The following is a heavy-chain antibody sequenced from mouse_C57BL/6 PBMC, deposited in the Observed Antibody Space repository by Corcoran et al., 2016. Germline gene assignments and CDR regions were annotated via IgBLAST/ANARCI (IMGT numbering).Heavy chain of an antibody. CDR3: ARSDYGSSYVFAY. J-gene: IGHJ3*01. V-gene: IGHV1-80*01. Sequence: QVQLQQSGAELVQPGASVKISRNASGYAFSSYWMYWVKQRPGKGLEWSGQIYPGDGDTNYNGKFKGKATLTADKSSSTAYMQLSSLTSEDSAVYFCARSDYGSSYVFAYGGQGTVVAASA. CDR2: IYPGDGDT. CDR1: GYAFSSYW. D-gene: IGHD1-1*01.